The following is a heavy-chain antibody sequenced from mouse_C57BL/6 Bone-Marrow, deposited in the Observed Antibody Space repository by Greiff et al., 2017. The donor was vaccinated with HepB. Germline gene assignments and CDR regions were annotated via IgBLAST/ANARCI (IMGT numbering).Heavy chain of an antibody. CDR1: GYSITSGYD. J-gene: IGHJ2*01. CDR2: ISYSGST. CDR3: ARSPYYGSSYGYFDY. Sequence: EVKLEESGPGMVKPSQSLSLTCTVTGYSITSGYDWHWIRHFPGNKLEWMGYISYSGSTNYNPSLKSRISITHDTSKNHFFLKLNSVTTEDTATYYCARSPYYGSSYGYFDYWGQGTTLTVSS. D-gene: IGHD1-1*01. V-gene: IGHV3-1*01.